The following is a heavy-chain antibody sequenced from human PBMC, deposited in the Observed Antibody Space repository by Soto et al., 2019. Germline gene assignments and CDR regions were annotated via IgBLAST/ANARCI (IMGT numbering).Heavy chain of an antibody. J-gene: IGHJ4*02. CDR1: GGSFSGYY. V-gene: IGHV4-34*01. CDR2: INHSGST. CDR3: ASRDPGTSVDY. Sequence: SETLSLTCAVYGGSFSGYYWSWIRQPPGKGLEWIGEINHSGSTNYNPSLKSRVTISLDKSENQFSLKVTSLTAADTAVYYCASRDPGTSVDYWGQGTLVTVSS. D-gene: IGHD1-7*01.